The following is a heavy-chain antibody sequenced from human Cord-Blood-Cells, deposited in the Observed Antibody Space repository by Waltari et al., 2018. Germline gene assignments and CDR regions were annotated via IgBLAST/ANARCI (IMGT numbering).Heavy chain of an antibody. D-gene: IGHD6-13*01. V-gene: IGHV5-51*01. Sequence: EVQLVQSGAEVKKPGDSLKISCKGCGYPFTSSWHGRVGQMPGNGLEWLGIIYPGVSDTRYSPSFQGQVTISADKSISTAYLQWSSLKASDTAMYYCARHSIAAAGTDYWGQGTLVTVSS. J-gene: IGHJ4*02. CDR2: IYPGVSDT. CDR1: GYPFTSSW. CDR3: ARHSIAAAGTDY.